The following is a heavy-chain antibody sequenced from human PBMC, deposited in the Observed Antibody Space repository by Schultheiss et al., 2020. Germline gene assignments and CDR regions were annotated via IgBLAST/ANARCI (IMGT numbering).Heavy chain of an antibody. Sequence: GGSLTLSCAASGFTFSSYGMHWVRQAPGKGLEWVAVISYDGSNKYYADSVKGRFTISRDNSKNTLYLQMNSLRAEDTAVYYCAKDYGGITMIVVVIRGFDYWGQGTLVTVSS. V-gene: IGHV3-30*18. CDR1: GFTFSSYG. D-gene: IGHD3-22*01. CDR3: AKDYGGITMIVVVIRGFDY. J-gene: IGHJ4*02. CDR2: ISYDGSNK.